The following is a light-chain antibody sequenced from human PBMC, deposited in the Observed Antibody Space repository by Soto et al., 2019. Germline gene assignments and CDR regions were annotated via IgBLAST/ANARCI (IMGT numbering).Light chain of an antibody. CDR3: QQYHNYSPFA. CDR2: KAS. CDR1: QTISSW. Sequence: DIQMTQSPSTLSGSVGDRVTIACRSSQTISSWLAWYQQKPGKAPKLLIYKASTLKSGVPSRFSGSGSGTEFTLTISSLQPDDFATYYCQQYHNYSPFAFGPGTKVDIK. J-gene: IGKJ3*01. V-gene: IGKV1-5*03.